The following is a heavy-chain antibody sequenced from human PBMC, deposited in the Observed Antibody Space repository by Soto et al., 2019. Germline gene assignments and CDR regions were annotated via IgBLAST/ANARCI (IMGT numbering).Heavy chain of an antibody. J-gene: IGHJ6*02. V-gene: IGHV4-59*01. CDR2: IYYSGST. CDR1: GGSISSYY. CDR3: ARGSYYASSGYYYGGHSDYDYYGMDF. Sequence: SETLSLTCTVSGGSISSYYWSWIRQPPGKGLEWIGYIYYSGSTNYNPSLKSRVTISVDTSKNQFSLKLSSVTAADTAVYYCARGSYYASSGYYYGGHSDYDYYGMDFWGQVTTVTVSS. D-gene: IGHD3-22*01.